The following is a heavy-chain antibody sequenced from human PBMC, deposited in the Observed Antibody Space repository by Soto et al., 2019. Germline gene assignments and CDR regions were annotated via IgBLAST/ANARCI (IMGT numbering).Heavy chain of an antibody. V-gene: IGHV3-74*01. J-gene: IGHJ4*02. CDR3: ARDTNGLHY. Sequence: EVQLVESGGGLVQPGGSLRLSCAASGLIFSNYKMHWVRQAPGKGLVWVSCINTDGSITDYADSVKGRFTVSRDNAKNKMYLQMNSLTADDTAVYYCARDTNGLHYWGQGTLVTVSS. D-gene: IGHD2-8*01. CDR1: GLIFSNYK. CDR2: INTDGSIT.